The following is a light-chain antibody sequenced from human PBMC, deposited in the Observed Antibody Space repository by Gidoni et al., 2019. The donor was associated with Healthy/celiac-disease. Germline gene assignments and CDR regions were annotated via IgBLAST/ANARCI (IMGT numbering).Light chain of an antibody. CDR2: GAA. J-gene: IGKJ1*01. CDR3: QQYGSSPWT. CDR1: QSVSSSY. Sequence: DIVLTQSPGTLSLSPGERATLSCRASQSVSSSYLAWYQQKPGQAPRLLIYGAASRATGIPDRCSGSGSGTDFTLTISRREPEDVAVYYCQQYGSSPWTFGQGTKVEIK. V-gene: IGKV3-20*01.